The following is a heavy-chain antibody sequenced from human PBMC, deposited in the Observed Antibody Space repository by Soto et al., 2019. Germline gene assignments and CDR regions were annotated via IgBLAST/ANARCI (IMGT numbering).Heavy chain of an antibody. J-gene: IGHJ4*02. Sequence: EVQLLESGGGLVQPGGSLRLSCEASGFPFINFAMNWVRQSPGKGLEWVSSISGSGGRTWYADSVRGRFTISRDNSQNTRYLQMNGLRGEDTAVYYCAKLGFSGTYFHFDYWGQGALVTVSS. D-gene: IGHD3-10*01. CDR3: AKLGFSGTYFHFDY. CDR1: GFPFINFA. CDR2: ISGSGGRT. V-gene: IGHV3-23*01.